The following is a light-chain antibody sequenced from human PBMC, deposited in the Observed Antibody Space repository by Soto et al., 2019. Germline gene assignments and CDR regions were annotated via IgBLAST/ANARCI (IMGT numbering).Light chain of an antibody. CDR3: QQYGGSTRT. J-gene: IGKJ1*01. Sequence: IVLTQSPGTLSLSPGERATLSCRASQSVTTQLAWYQQKPGQAPRLIIHGASSRATGVPDRITGSGSGTDFTLSISRLDPEDFAVYYCQQYGGSTRTFGQATKVEI. V-gene: IGKV3-20*01. CDR2: GAS. CDR1: QSVTTQ.